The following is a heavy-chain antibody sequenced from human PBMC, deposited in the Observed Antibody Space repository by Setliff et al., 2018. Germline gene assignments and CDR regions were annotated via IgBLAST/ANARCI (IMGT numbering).Heavy chain of an antibody. CDR2: IKQDGSEK. D-gene: IGHD1-26*01. CDR3: ARSGRGASVNMDV. CDR1: GFSFSIFW. V-gene: IGHV3-7*01. J-gene: IGHJ6*03. Sequence: GGSLRLSCAGSGFSFSIFWMSWVRQAPGKGLEWVATIKQDGSEKFYVDSVKGRFTISRDNAKNSLYLQMNSLRVEDTAVYYCARSGRGASVNMDVWGKGTTVTVSS.